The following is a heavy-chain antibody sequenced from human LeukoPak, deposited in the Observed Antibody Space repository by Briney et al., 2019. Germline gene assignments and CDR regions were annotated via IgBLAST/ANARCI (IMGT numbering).Heavy chain of an antibody. CDR2: IYYSGST. CDR1: GGSISSSSYY. Sequence: SETLSPTCTVSGGSISSSSYYWGWIRQPPGKGLEWIGSIYYSGSTYYNPSLKSRVTISVDTSKNQFSLKLSSVTAADTAVYYCARVLTELSYYYYMDVWGKGTTVTVSS. D-gene: IGHD1-14*01. CDR3: ARVLTELSYYYYMDV. J-gene: IGHJ6*03. V-gene: IGHV4-39*07.